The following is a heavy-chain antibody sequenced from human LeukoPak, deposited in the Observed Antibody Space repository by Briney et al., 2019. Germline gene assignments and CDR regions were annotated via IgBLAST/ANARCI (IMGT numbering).Heavy chain of an antibody. Sequence: GGSLRLSCAASGFTVSSSYMSWVRQAPGKGLEWVSIVYSGGSIYYADSVKGRFTTSRHNSNNTLDLQMNSLRTEDTAMYYCAKSYNSAWLDYWGQGTLVTVSS. CDR1: GFTVSSSY. J-gene: IGHJ4*02. CDR3: AKSYNSAWLDY. D-gene: IGHD6-19*01. V-gene: IGHV3-53*04. CDR2: VYSGGSI.